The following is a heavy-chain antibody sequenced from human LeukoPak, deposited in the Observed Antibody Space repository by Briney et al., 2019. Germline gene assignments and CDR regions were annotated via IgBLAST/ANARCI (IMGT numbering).Heavy chain of an antibody. D-gene: IGHD4-17*01. CDR3: ARHKSDYGDYPGWFDP. V-gene: IGHV4-59*08. J-gene: IGHJ5*02. Sequence: SETLSLTCTVSGGSISSYYWSWIRQPPGKGLEWIGYIYYSGSTNYNPSLKSRVTISVDTSKNQFSLKLSSVTAADTAVYYCARHKSDYGDYPGWFDPWGQGTLVTVSS. CDR2: IYYSGST. CDR1: GGSISSYY.